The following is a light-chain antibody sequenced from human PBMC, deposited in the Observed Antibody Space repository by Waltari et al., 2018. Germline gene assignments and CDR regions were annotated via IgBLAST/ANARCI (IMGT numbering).Light chain of an antibody. J-gene: IGLJ3*02. CDR3: SVYMGSGILV. V-gene: IGLV8-61*01. CDR2: KGT. Sequence: TVVTQEPSLSVSPGGTVTLTCALSTGSVYSTSYATWYRQTPGQTALTLVDKGTSRSLGVPDRFSGSVLGNKAALTITGAQADDVSDYFCSVYMGSGILVFGGGTKLTVL. CDR1: TGSVYSTSY.